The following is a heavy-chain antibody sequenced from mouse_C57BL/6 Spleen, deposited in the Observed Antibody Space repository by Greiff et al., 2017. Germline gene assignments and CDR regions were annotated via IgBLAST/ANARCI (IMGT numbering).Heavy chain of an antibody. Sequence: EVKVVESGEGLVKPGGSLKLSCAASGFTFSSYAMSWVRQTPEKRLEWVAYISSGGDYINYADTVKGRFTISRDNTRNTLYLQMSSLKSEDTAMYYCTRGGGAYYLDYWGQGTSLTVSS. V-gene: IGHV5-9-1*02. CDR2: ISSGGDYI. CDR1: GFTFSSYA. D-gene: IGHD1-1*02. J-gene: IGHJ2*02. CDR3: TRGGGAYYLDY.